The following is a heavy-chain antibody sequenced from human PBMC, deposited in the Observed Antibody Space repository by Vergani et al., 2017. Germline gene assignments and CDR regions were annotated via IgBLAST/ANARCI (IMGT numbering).Heavy chain of an antibody. CDR1: GGTFSDFA. CDR2: IIPLFGTA. Sequence: QVQLLQSGAEVKKPGASVKVSCKLSGGTFSDFAMSWVRQAPGQGLKWMGGIIPLFGTANYALTFQGRVTITADASTSAFYLDLRSLRFEDTAVYFCARDGDYYASANEAPLPYNWFDPWGQGTLVTVSS. D-gene: IGHD3-10*01. CDR3: ARDGDYYASANEAPLPYNWFDP. J-gene: IGHJ5*02. V-gene: IGHV1-69*12.